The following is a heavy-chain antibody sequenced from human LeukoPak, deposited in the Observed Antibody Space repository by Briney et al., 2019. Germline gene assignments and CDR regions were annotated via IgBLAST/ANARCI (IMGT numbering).Heavy chain of an antibody. J-gene: IGHJ4*02. D-gene: IGHD2-15*01. CDR2: ISNNGGYT. CDR1: GFTFSSSA. V-gene: IGHV3-23*01. CDR3: AKQLGYCSDGSCYFPY. Sequence: GGSLRLSCAASGFTFSSSAMSWVRQAPGKGLEWVSAISNNGGYTYYADSVQSRFTISRDNSKSALCLQMNSLRAEDTAVYYCAKQLGYCSDGSCYFPYWGQGTLVAVSS.